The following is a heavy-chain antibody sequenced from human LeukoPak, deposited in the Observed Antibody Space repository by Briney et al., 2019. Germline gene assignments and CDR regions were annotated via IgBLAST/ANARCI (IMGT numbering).Heavy chain of an antibody. J-gene: IGHJ5*02. CDR2: IYTSGST. Sequence: SETLSLTCTVSGGSISSYYWSWIRQPPGKGLEWIGRIYTSGSTNYNPSLKSRVTMSVDTSKNQFSLKLSSVTAADTAVYYCARETRSGGSLLRGNWFDPWGQGTLVTVSS. D-gene: IGHD2-15*01. CDR3: ARETRSGGSLLRGNWFDP. V-gene: IGHV4-4*07. CDR1: GGSISSYY.